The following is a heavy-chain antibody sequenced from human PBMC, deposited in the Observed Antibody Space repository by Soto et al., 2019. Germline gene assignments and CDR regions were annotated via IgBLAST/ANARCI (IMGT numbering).Heavy chain of an antibody. CDR2: ISSSGSTI. CDR1: GFTFSDYY. D-gene: IGHD6-19*01. J-gene: IGHJ3*01. V-gene: IGHV3-11*01. Sequence: GGSLRLSCAASGFTFSDYYMSWIRQAPGKGLEWVSYISSSGSTIYYADSVKGRFTISRDNAKNSLYLQMSSLKASDTAMYYCASGGDASGHHAFDVWGLGTMVTVSS. CDR3: ASGGDASGHHAFDV.